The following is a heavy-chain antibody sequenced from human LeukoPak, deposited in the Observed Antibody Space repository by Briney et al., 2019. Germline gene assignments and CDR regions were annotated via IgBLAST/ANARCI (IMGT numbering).Heavy chain of an antibody. V-gene: IGHV3-48*02. Sequence: PGGSLRLSCAASGFTFSSYSMNWVRQAPGKGLEWVSYISSSSTIYYADSVKGRFTISRDNAKNSLYLQMNSLRDEDTAVYYCARDMGATTALDYWGQGTLVTVSS. CDR1: GFTFSSYS. D-gene: IGHD1-26*01. J-gene: IGHJ4*02. CDR2: ISSSSTI. CDR3: ARDMGATTALDY.